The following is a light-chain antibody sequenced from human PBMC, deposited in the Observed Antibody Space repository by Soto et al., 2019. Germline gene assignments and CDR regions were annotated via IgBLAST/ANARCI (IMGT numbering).Light chain of an antibody. CDR2: GAS. Sequence: EIVMTQSPATLSVSPGERATLSCRASQSVRGNLAWYQQKPGQSPRLLIYGASSRATGIPARFSGSGSGTEFTLTISSLQSEDFAVYYCQQYNNWPFIPFGQGTRLEIK. V-gene: IGKV3-15*01. CDR3: QQYNNWPFIP. J-gene: IGKJ5*01. CDR1: QSVRGN.